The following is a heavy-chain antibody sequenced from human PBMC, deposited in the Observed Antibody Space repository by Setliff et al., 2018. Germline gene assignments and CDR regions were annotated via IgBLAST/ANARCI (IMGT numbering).Heavy chain of an antibody. V-gene: IGHV3-30*02. CDR1: GFTFRGFA. J-gene: IGHJ5*02. D-gene: IGHD3-9*01. Sequence: PGGSLRLSCAASGFTFRGFAMHWVRQAPGKGLEWVAFIGYDGSEKYYGDSVKGRFTISRDNSKKTLYLQMNSLRLEDTAVYYCAQRDYDILTDPWGQGTLVTVSS. CDR2: IGYDGSEK. CDR3: AQRDYDILTDP.